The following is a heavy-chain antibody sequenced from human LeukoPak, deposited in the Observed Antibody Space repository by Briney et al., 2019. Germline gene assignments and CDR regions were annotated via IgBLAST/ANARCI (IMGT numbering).Heavy chain of an antibody. CDR2: IRSNGSNT. V-gene: IGHV3-64*01. Sequence: GGSLRLSCAASGFTFSSFAMHWVRQAPGKGLEYVSAIRSNGSNTYYANSVKGRFTISRDNSKNTLYLQMGSLRAEDMAVYYCARKGVYGYSYGPYDYWGQGTLVTVSS. CDR1: GFTFSSFA. CDR3: ARKGVYGYSYGPYDY. J-gene: IGHJ4*02. D-gene: IGHD5-18*01.